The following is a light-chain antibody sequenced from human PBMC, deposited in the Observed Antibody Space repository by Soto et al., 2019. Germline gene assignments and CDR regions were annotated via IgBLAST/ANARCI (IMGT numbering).Light chain of an antibody. Sequence: ELVLTQSPATLSLSPWERATLSCRASQIVSSDLAWYQQKPGQAPRLLIYDVSIRATDIPARFSGSGSGTDFTLTISSLEPEDFAIYYCQHRTNWPLTFGGGTKVEIK. CDR3: QHRTNWPLT. CDR2: DVS. CDR1: QIVSSD. J-gene: IGKJ4*02. V-gene: IGKV3-11*01.